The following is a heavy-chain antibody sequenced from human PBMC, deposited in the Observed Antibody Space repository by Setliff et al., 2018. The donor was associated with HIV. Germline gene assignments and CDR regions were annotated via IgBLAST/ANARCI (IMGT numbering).Heavy chain of an antibody. CDR3: AIETPYCRSTRCSLDH. V-gene: IGHV1-69*13. D-gene: IGHD2-2*01. J-gene: IGHJ4*02. Sequence: SVKVSCKASGVTFSSYAISWVRQAPGQGLEWMGGIIPIFGTGNSAQKFQDRVTITADDSTSTAYMELSSLRSEDTAVYYCAIETPYCRSTRCSLDHWGQGTLVTVSS. CDR2: IIPIFGTG. CDR1: GVTFSSYA.